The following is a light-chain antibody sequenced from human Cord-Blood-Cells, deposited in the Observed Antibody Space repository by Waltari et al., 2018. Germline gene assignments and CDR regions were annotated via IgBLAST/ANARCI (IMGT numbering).Light chain of an antibody. CDR1: QSISSY. Sequence: DIQMTQSPSSLSASVGDRVTITCRASQSISSYLNWYQQKPGKAPKLLIYAASSLQSGVPSRFSGSGSVTDFTLTISSLQPEDFATYYCQQSYSTPRTFGQGTRWKSN. CDR2: AAS. J-gene: IGKJ1*01. CDR3: QQSYSTPRT. V-gene: IGKV1-39*01.